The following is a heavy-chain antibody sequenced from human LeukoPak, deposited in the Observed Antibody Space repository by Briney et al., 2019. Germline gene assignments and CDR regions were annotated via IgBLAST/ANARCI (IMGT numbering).Heavy chain of an antibody. V-gene: IGHV1-69*13. CDR1: GGTFSSYA. J-gene: IGHJ4*02. Sequence: SVKVSCKASGGTFSSYAISWVRQAPGQGLEWMGGIIPIFGTANYAQKFQGRVTITADESTSTAYMELSSLRSEDTAVYYCARGNPTRDGYNSQFDYWGQGTLVTVSS. CDR3: ARGNPTRDGYNSQFDY. CDR2: IIPIFGTA. D-gene: IGHD5-24*01.